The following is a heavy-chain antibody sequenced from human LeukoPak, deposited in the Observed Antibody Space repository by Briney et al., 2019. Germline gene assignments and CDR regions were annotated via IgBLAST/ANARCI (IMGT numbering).Heavy chain of an antibody. CDR1: GYSFTTYW. CDR2: IDPSDSYT. D-gene: IGHD6-13*01. Sequence: GESLKISCKGSGYSFTTYWISWVRQMPGKGLEWMGRIDPSDSYTNYSPSFQGHVTISADKSFSTAYLQWTSLKASDTAMYYCARHAKAYGSSCDYWGQGTLVTVS. CDR3: ARHAKAYGSSCDY. V-gene: IGHV5-10-1*01. J-gene: IGHJ4*02.